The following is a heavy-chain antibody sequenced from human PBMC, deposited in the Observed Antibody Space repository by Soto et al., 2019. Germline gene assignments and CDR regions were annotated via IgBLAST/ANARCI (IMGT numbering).Heavy chain of an antibody. CDR2: IYYSGST. D-gene: IGHD5-12*01. CDR1: GGSISSGGYY. Sequence: PSETLSLTCTVSGGSISSGGYYWSWIRQHPGKGLEWIGYIYYSGSTYYNPSLKSRVTISVDTSKNQFSLKLSSVTAADTAVYYCARVRGYSRYVGGRWLDPWGQGTLVTVYS. J-gene: IGHJ5*02. V-gene: IGHV4-31*03. CDR3: ARVRGYSRYVGGRWLDP.